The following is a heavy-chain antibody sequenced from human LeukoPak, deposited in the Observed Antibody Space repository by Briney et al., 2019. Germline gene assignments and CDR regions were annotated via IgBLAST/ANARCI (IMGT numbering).Heavy chain of an antibody. CDR1: GFPFTNYW. Sequence: PGGSLRLSCAASGFPFTNYWMIWVRQAPGKRPEWVGNINQDGSETNYVDSVKGRFSMSRDNAKTSLYLQMNSLRAEDTAVYYCAKSDWFDPWGQGTLVTVSS. J-gene: IGHJ5*02. CDR3: AKSDWFDP. V-gene: IGHV3-7*01. CDR2: INQDGSET.